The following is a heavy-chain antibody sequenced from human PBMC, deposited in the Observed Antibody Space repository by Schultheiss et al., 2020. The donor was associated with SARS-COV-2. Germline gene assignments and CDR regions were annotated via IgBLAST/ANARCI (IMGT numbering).Heavy chain of an antibody. J-gene: IGHJ4*02. CDR1: GYSFTSYW. D-gene: IGHD6-13*01. Sequence: GGSLRLSCKGSGYSFTSYWIGWVRQMPGKGLEWMGIIYPGDSDTRYSPSFQGQVTISADKSISTAYLQWSSLKASDTAMYYCARHGRLWSSSWIDYWGQGTLVTVSS. CDR2: IYPGDSDT. V-gene: IGHV5-51*01. CDR3: ARHGRLWSSSWIDY.